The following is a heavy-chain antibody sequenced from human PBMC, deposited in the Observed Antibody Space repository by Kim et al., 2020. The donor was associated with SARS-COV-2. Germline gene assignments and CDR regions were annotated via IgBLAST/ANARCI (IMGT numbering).Heavy chain of an antibody. CDR1: GYTFTGYY. J-gene: IGHJ4*02. CDR3: AREAGCSGGSCYSGGGYMYFDY. D-gene: IGHD2-15*01. CDR2: INPNSGGT. Sequence: ASVKVSCKASGYTFTGYYMHWVRQAPGQGLEWMGRINPNSGGTNYAQKFQGRVPMTRDTSISTAYLELSRLRSDDTAVYYCAREAGCSGGSCYSGGGYMYFDYWGQGTLVTFSS. V-gene: IGHV1-2*06.